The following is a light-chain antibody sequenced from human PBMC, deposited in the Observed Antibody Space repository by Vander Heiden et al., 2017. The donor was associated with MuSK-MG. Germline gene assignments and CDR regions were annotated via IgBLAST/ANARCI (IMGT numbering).Light chain of an antibody. J-gene: IGLJ2*01. CDR3: YSYAGSYVV. CDR1: SSDVGGYNY. V-gene: IGLV2-11*01. Sequence: SALTQPRSVSGSPGPAVPISCTGTSSDVGGYNYVSWYHQQPGKAPKLMIDDVSKRPSGVPERFSGSKSGNTATLTISGLQAEDEADYYCYSYAGSYVVFGGGTKLTVL. CDR2: DVS.